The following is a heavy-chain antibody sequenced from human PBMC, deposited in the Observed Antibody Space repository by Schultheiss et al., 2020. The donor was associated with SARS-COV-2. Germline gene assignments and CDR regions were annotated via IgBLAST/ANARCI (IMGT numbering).Heavy chain of an antibody. D-gene: IGHD1-7*01. CDR2: IRSKAYGGTT. CDR1: GFTFSNAW. Sequence: GGSLRLSCAASGFTFSNAWMSWVRQAPGKGLEWVGFIRSKAYGGTTEYAASVKGRFTISRDDSKSIAYLQMNSLKTEDTAVYYCTRDNWNYGGFYYGMDVWGQGTTVTVSS. V-gene: IGHV3-49*04. CDR3: TRDNWNYGGFYYGMDV. J-gene: IGHJ6*02.